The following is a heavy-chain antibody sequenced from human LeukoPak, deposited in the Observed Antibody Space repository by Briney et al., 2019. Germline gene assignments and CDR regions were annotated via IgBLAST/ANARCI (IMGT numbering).Heavy chain of an antibody. J-gene: IGHJ5*02. CDR1: GGSFSGYY. V-gene: IGHV4-59*01. Sequence: SETLSLTCAVYGGSFSGYYWSWIRQPPGKGLEWIGYIYYSGSTNYNPSLKSRVTISVDTSKNQFSLKLSSVTAADTAVYYCARGRSSSWLFDPWGQGTLVTVSS. CDR2: IYYSGST. D-gene: IGHD6-13*01. CDR3: ARGRSSSWLFDP.